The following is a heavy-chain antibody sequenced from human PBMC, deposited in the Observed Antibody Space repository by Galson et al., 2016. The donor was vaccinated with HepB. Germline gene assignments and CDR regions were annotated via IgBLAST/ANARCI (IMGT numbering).Heavy chain of an antibody. CDR2: INFDGSNK. V-gene: IGHV3-33*01. CDR3: ARGDSSTEYGMDV. D-gene: IGHD6-6*01. CDR1: GSTFSVYG. J-gene: IGHJ6*02. Sequence: SLRLSCAASGSTFSVYGMHWVRQAPGKGLEWVALINFDGSNKYYADSLQGRFSISRDNSKNTLFLQMNSLRADDTAVYFCARGDSSTEYGMDVWGQGTTVTVSS.